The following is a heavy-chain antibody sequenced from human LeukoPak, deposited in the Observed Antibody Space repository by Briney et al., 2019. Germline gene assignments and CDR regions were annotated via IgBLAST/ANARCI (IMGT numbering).Heavy chain of an antibody. CDR2: INPNTGGT. J-gene: IGHJ6*03. V-gene: IGHV1-2*02. Sequence: GASVKVSCKASGYTFTGYSIYWARQAPGQGLEWMGWINPNTGGTNYAQNFQGRVTMTRDTSISTAYMELSSLRSDDTAVYYCARQAVGYSPPTNYYYYMDVWGKGTTVTVSS. CDR3: ARQAVGYSPPTNYYYYMDV. D-gene: IGHD6-19*01. CDR1: GYTFTGYS.